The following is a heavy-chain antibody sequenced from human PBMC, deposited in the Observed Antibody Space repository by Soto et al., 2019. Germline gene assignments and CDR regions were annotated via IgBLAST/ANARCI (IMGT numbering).Heavy chain of an antibody. V-gene: IGHV3-48*04. J-gene: IGHJ3*02. CDR3: ARGDYYDTSGPFSDAFDI. D-gene: IGHD3-22*01. Sequence: GGSLRLSCAASGFTFSSYSMNWVRQAPGKGLEWVSYISRSSSTISYADSVKGRFTISRDNAKNSLYLQMNSLRAEDTAVYFCARGDYYDTSGPFSDAFDIWGQGTMVTVSS. CDR2: ISRSSSTI. CDR1: GFTFSSYS.